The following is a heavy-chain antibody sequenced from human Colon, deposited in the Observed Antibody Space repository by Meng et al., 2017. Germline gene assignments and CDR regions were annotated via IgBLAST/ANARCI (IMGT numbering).Heavy chain of an antibody. CDR3: ARGIPFEGPYYGY. V-gene: IGHV4-34*01. D-gene: IGHD3-16*01. CDR2: INISGST. Sequence: GAGLCHRCVTLSLTCSGLGWSLSGYYWSWIRQPPGQGLEWIGEINISGSTNYNQSLKSRVTISVDTSKNQFSLKLSSVTAADTAVYYCARGIPFEGPYYGYWGQGTLVTVSS. J-gene: IGHJ4*02. CDR1: GWSLSGYY.